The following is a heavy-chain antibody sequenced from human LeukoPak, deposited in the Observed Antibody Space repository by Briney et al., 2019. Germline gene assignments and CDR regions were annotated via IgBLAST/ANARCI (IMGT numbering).Heavy chain of an antibody. D-gene: IGHD6-25*01. V-gene: IGHV4-59*01. J-gene: IGHJ3*02. CDR2: IYYSGST. CDR1: GGSISSYF. Sequence: PSETLSLTCTVSGGSISSYFWSWIRQPPGKGLEWIGYIYYSGSTNYNPSPKSRVTISVDTSKNQFPLKLSSVTAADTAVYYCASARLGSGLEGAFDIWGQGTMVTVSS. CDR3: ASARLGSGLEGAFDI.